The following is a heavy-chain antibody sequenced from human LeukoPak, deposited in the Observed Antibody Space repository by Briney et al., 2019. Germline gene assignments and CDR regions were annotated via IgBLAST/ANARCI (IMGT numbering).Heavy chain of an antibody. J-gene: IGHJ5*02. CDR1: GDSISSYY. CDR2: IYYTGST. Sequence: PSETLSLTCTVSGDSISSYYWSWIRHPPGKGLEWIGYIYYTGSTNYNPSLESRVIISVDRPKSQFSLKLSAVTAADTAVYYCAREPTYSRFDPWGQGTLVTVSS. V-gene: IGHV4-59*12. CDR3: AREPTYSRFDP. D-gene: IGHD2-21*01.